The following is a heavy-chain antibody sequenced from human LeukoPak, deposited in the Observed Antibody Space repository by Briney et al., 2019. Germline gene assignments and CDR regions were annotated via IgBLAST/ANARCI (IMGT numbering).Heavy chain of an antibody. J-gene: IGHJ4*02. V-gene: IGHV3-30-3*01. D-gene: IGHD3-22*01. Sequence: GGSLRLSCAASGFTFSTYAMHWVRQAPGKGLEWVALISYDGSNIYYADSVKGRFTVSRDNSKDTLYLQLNSLRAEDTAVYYCARAHYSDSSAYYSPFVYWGQGTLVTVSS. CDR3: ARAHYSDSSAYYSPFVY. CDR1: GFTFSTYA. CDR2: ISYDGSNI.